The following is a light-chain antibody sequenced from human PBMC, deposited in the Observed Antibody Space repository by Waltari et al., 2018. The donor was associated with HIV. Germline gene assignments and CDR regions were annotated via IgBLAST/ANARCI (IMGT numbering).Light chain of an antibody. CDR1: NSHIGSSAY. J-gene: IGLJ2*01. V-gene: IGLV2-14*01. CDR3: ASLSNNLNLVV. Sequence: QSALSQPASVSGSPGQSITISCNGTNSHIGSSAYVSWYQIFPDRAPRLLIYDVKKRPSGVSSRFSGSKAANTASLTISGLQLEDEAHFYCASLSNNLNLVVFGGGTHLTVL. CDR2: DVK.